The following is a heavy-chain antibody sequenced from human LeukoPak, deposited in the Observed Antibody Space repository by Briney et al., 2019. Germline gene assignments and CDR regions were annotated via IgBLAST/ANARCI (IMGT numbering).Heavy chain of an antibody. CDR3: ARANIVATSKHGWFDP. CDR2: INHSGST. D-gene: IGHD5-12*01. CDR1: GGSFSGYY. J-gene: IGHJ5*02. Sequence: SETLSLTCAVYGGSFSGYYWSWIRQPPGKGLEWIGEINHSGSTNYNPSPKSRVTISVDTSKNQFSLKLSSVTAADTAVYYCARANIVATSKHGWFDPWGQGTLVTVSS. V-gene: IGHV4-34*01.